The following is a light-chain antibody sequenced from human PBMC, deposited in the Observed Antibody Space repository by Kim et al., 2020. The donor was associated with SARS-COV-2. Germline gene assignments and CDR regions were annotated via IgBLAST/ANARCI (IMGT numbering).Light chain of an antibody. J-gene: IGLJ3*02. CDR2: QDN. CDR1: KLGDKY. CDR3: QAWDSSTGV. V-gene: IGLV3-1*01. Sequence: SYELTQPPSVSVSPGQTASITCSGDKLGDKYACWYQQKPGQSPVLVIYQDNKRPSGIPERFSGSNSGNTATLTISGTQATDEADYYCQAWDSSTGVFGGGTKVTVL.